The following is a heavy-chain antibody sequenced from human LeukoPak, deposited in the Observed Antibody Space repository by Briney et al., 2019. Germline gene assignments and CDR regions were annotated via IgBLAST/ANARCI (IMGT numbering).Heavy chain of an antibody. J-gene: IGHJ2*01. D-gene: IGHD5-24*01. V-gene: IGHV3-33*01. CDR2: IWYDGSNK. Sequence: TGGSLRLSCAASGFTFSSYGMHWVRQAPGKGLEWVAVIWYDGSNKYYADSVKGRFTISRDNSENTLYLQMNSLRAEDTAVYYCARDAVGWLQSSQYTALGYFDLWGRGTLVTVSS. CDR1: GFTFSSYG. CDR3: ARDAVGWLQSSQYTALGYFDL.